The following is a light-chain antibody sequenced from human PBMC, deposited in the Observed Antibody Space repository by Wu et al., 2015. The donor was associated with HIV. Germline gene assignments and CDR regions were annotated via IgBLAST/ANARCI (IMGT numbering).Light chain of an antibody. CDR3: QQLNSYPLT. Sequence: DIQMTQSPSTLSASVGDRVTITCRASQSISSWLAWYQQKPGKAPRLLISKASTLEGGVPSRFSGSGSGTEFTLTISSLQPDDFATYYCQQLNSYPLTFGGGTKVEIK. V-gene: IGKV1-5*03. CDR1: QSISSW. CDR2: KAS. J-gene: IGKJ4*01.